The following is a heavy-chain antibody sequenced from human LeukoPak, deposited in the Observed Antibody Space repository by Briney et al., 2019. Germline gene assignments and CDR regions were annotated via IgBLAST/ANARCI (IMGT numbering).Heavy chain of an antibody. J-gene: IGHJ5*02. Sequence: ASVKVSCKASGYTFTGYYMHWVRQAPGQGLEWMGWINPKTGSTSYTQKFQGRVTMTRDTSISTVNMELSRLTSDDTAVYYAARATAENDLWGQGTLVTVSS. CDR2: INPKTGST. V-gene: IGHV1-2*02. CDR3: ARATAENDL. D-gene: IGHD1-14*01. CDR1: GYTFTGYY.